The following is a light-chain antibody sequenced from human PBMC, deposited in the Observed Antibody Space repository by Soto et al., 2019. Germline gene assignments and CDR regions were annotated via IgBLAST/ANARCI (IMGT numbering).Light chain of an antibody. CDR1: QNIGRF. V-gene: IGKV1-39*01. Sequence: DIQMTQSPSSLSASVGDRVTITCRASQNIGRFLNWYQQISGKAPKALIYDSASLLTGVPSRFSGTGSGTDFTLTITSLQPEDFATYYCQQTDTVPRTFGQGTKVEV. CDR2: DSA. J-gene: IGKJ1*01. CDR3: QQTDTVPRT.